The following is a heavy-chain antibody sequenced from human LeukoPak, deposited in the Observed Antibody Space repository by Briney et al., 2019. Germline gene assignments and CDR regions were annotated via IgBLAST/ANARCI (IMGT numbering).Heavy chain of an antibody. J-gene: IGHJ4*02. CDR3: ARDLQGTGSPLDY. V-gene: IGHV3-21*01. CDR2: ISSSSRYI. CDR1: GFTFSRHS. D-gene: IGHD1-1*01. Sequence: GGSLRLSCAASGFTFSRHSMNWVRQAPGKGLEWVSSISSSSRYIYYADSVKGRFTISRDNAKNSLYLQMNSLRAEDTAVYYCARDLQGTGSPLDYWGQGTLVTVSS.